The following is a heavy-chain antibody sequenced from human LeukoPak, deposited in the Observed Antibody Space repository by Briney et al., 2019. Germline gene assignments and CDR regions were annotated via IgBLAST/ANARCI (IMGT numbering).Heavy chain of an antibody. CDR3: AKEMVLTRAPASDY. CDR1: GFTFSSYA. J-gene: IGHJ4*02. CDR2: INVSGGRT. Sequence: PGGSLRLSCAASGFTFSSYAMSWVCQAPGKGLEWVSGINVSGGRTSYADSVKGRFTISRDNSKNTVFLQMTNLTAEDTAIYYCAKEMVLTRAPASDYWGQGSLVAVSS. V-gene: IGHV3-23*01. D-gene: IGHD4/OR15-4a*01.